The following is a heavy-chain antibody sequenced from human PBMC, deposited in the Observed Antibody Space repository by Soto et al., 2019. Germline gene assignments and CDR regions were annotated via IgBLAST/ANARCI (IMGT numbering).Heavy chain of an antibody. CDR1: GFTFSSYA. Sequence: PVGSLRLSCAASGFTFSSYAMSWVRQAPGKGLEWVSAISGSGGSTYYADSVKGRFTISRDNSKNTLYLQMNSLRAEDTAVYYCAKRLDSSGYYYSYWGQGTLVTVSS. CDR2: ISGSGGST. J-gene: IGHJ4*02. CDR3: AKRLDSSGYYYSY. D-gene: IGHD3-22*01. V-gene: IGHV3-23*01.